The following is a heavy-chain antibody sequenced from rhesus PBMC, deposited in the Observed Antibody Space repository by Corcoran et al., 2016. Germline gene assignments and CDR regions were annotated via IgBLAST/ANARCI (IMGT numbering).Heavy chain of an antibody. CDR3: TSGDSWNDFGYFDY. CDR1: GFTFSSYG. CDR2: ISSASSYI. V-gene: IGHV3S16*01. D-gene: IGHD1-14*01. Sequence: EVQLVESGGGLVQPGGSLRLSCATSGFTFSSYGMSWVRQAPGKGREWVSSISSASSYINYADSVKGRFTISRDNAKNSLSLQMNSLRAEDTAVYYCTSGDSWNDFGYFDYWGQGVLVTVSS. J-gene: IGHJ4*01.